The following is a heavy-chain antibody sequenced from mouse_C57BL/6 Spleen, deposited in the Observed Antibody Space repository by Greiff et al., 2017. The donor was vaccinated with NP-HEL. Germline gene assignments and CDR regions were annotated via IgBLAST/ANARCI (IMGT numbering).Heavy chain of an antibody. J-gene: IGHJ2*01. Sequence: VQLQQPGAELVMPGASVKLSCKASGYTFTSYWMHWVKQRPGQGLEWIGEIDPSDSYTNYNQKFKGKSTLTVDKSSSTAYMQLSSLTSEDSAVYYCARADSGYFDYWGQGTTLTVSS. V-gene: IGHV1-69*01. CDR3: ARADSGYFDY. D-gene: IGHD3-1*01. CDR2: IDPSDSYT. CDR1: GYTFTSYW.